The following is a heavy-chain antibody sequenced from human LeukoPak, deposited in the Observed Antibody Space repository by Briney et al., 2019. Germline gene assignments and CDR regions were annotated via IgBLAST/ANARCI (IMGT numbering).Heavy chain of an antibody. Sequence: APVKVSCKASGGTFSSYAISWVRQAPGQGLEWMGGIIPIFGTANYAQKFQGRVTITADESTSTAYMELSSLRSEDTAVYYCATTKYSGSYYIDYWGQGTLVTVSS. D-gene: IGHD1-26*01. CDR3: ATTKYSGSYYIDY. V-gene: IGHV1-69*13. CDR1: GGTFSSYA. J-gene: IGHJ4*02. CDR2: IIPIFGTA.